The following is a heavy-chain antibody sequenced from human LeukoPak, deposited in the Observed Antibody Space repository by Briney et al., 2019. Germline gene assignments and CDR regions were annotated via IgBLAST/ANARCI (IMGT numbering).Heavy chain of an antibody. V-gene: IGHV4-59*01. Sequence: IPSETLSLTCTVSGGSISSYYWSWIRQPPGKGLEWIGYIYYSGSTNYNPSLKSRVTISVDTSKNQFSLKLSSVTAADTAVYYCARAGQLDRSFNYWGQGTVVTVAS. CDR1: GGSISSYY. CDR2: IYYSGST. J-gene: IGHJ4*02. CDR3: ARAGQLDRSFNY. D-gene: IGHD6-13*01.